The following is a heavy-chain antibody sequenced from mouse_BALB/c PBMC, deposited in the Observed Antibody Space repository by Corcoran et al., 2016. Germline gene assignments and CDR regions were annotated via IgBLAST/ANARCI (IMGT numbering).Heavy chain of an antibody. CDR2: VNPYNGGT. CDR3: ARDGYWAWFAD. V-gene: IGHV1-19*01. D-gene: IGHD2-3*01. CDR1: GYTFTDYY. Sequence: EVQLQQSGPELVKPGASVKMSCKASGYTFTDYYMDWVKQSHGESFEWIGRVNPYNGGTSYNQKFKGRATLTVDKSSSTAYMELNSLTSEDSAVYYCARDGYWAWFADWGQGTLVTVSA. J-gene: IGHJ3*01.